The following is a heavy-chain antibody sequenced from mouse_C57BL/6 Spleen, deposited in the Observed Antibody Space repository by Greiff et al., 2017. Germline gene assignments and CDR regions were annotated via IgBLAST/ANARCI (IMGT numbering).Heavy chain of an antibody. Sequence: SGPVLVKPGASVKMSCKASGYTFTDYYMIWVKQSHGKSLEWIGVINPYNGGTSYNQKFKGKATLTVDKSSSTAYMELNSLTSEDSAVYYCARRGYYAMDYWGQGTSVTVSS. V-gene: IGHV1-19*01. CDR3: ARRGYYAMDY. J-gene: IGHJ4*01. CDR1: GYTFTDYY. CDR2: INPYNGGT.